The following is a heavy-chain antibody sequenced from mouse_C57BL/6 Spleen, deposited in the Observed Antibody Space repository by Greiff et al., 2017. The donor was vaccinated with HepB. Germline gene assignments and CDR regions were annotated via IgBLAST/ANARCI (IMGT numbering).Heavy chain of an antibody. CDR1: GYAFSSSW. CDR3: ARWVTSFAY. J-gene: IGHJ3*01. Sequence: QVQLQQSGPELVKPGASVKISCKASGYAFSSSWMNWVKQRPGKGLEWIGRIYPGDGDTNYNGKFKGKATLTADKSSSTAYMQLSSLTSEDSAVYFCARWVTSFAYWGQGTLFTVSA. CDR2: IYPGDGDT. D-gene: IGHD2-2*01. V-gene: IGHV1-82*01.